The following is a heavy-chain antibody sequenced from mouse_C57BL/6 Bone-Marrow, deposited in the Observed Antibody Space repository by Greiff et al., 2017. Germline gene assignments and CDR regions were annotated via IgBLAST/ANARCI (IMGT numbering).Heavy chain of an antibody. CDR1: GYTFTSYW. CDR2: IDPSDSYT. CDR3: AVLNWDYFDY. J-gene: IGHJ2*01. Sequence: QVQLQQPGAELVMPGASVKLSCKASGYTFTSYWMHWVKQRPGQGLEWIGEIDPSDSYTNYNQKFKGKSTLTVDKSSSTAYMQLSSLTSEDSAVXYCAVLNWDYFDYWGQGTTLTVSS. D-gene: IGHD4-1*02. V-gene: IGHV1-69*01.